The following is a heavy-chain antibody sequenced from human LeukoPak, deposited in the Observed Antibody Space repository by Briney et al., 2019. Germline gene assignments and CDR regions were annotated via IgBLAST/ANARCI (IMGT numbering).Heavy chain of an antibody. J-gene: IGHJ4*02. V-gene: IGHV1-2*02. Sequence: ASVKVSCKASGYTFTGYYMHWVRQAPGQGLEWMGWINPNSGGTNYAQKFQGRVTMTRDTSISTAYMELRSLRSDDTAVYYCARDSGPHYDSSGYFFWGQGTLVTVSS. CDR3: ARDSGPHYDSSGYFF. CDR2: INPNSGGT. CDR1: GYTFTGYY. D-gene: IGHD3-22*01.